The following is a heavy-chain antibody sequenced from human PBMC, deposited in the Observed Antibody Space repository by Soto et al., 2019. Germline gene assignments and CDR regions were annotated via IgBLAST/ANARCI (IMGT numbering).Heavy chain of an antibody. CDR2: IDPSDSQT. D-gene: IGHD3-22*01. CDR3: ARQIYDSDTGPNFQYYFDS. V-gene: IGHV5-10-1*01. Sequence: GESLKISCKGSGYSLAGYWITWVRQKPGKGLEWMGRIDPSDSQTYYSPSFRGHVTISVTKSITTVFLQWSSLRASDTAMYYCARQIYDSDTGPNFQYYFDSWGQGTPVPVS. CDR1: GYSLAGYW. J-gene: IGHJ4*02.